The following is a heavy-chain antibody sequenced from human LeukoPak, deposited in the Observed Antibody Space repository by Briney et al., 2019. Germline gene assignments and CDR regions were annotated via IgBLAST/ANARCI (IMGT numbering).Heavy chain of an antibody. CDR3: ARVGGFLEWSYNWFDP. D-gene: IGHD3-3*01. CDR1: GGSFSGYY. V-gene: IGHV4-59*01. CDR2: IYYSGST. Sequence: SETLSLTCAVYGGSFSGYYWSWIRQPPGKGLEWIGYIYYSGSTNYNPSLKSRVTISVDTSKNQFSLKLSSVTAADTAVYYCARVGGFLEWSYNWFDPWGQGTLVTVSS. J-gene: IGHJ5*02.